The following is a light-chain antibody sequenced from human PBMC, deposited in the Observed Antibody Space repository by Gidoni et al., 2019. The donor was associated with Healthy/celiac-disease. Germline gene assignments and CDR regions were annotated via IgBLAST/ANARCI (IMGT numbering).Light chain of an antibody. J-gene: IGKJ2*01. CDR3: QQYNNWPLPYT. V-gene: IGKV3-15*01. CDR2: GAS. Sequence: ELVMTQSPATLSVSPGERATLSCRASQSVSSNLAWYQQKPGQAPRLLIYGASTRATGIPSRFSGSGSGTEFTLTISSLQSEDFAVYYCQQYNNWPLPYTFGQXTKLEIK. CDR1: QSVSSN.